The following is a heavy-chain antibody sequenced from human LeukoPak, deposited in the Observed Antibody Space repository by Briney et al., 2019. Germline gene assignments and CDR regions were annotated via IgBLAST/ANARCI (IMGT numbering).Heavy chain of an antibody. J-gene: IGHJ4*02. CDR2: INPNSGGT. CDR3: ARGRGYKMYYDSSGYWYYFDY. CDR1: GYTFTGYY. D-gene: IGHD3-22*01. V-gene: IGHV1-2*02. Sequence: ASVKVSCKASGYTFTGYYMHWVRQAPGQGLEWMGWINPNSGGTNYAQKFQGRVTMTRDTSISTAYMELSSLRSEDTAVYYCARGRGYKMYYDSSGYWYYFDYWGQGTLVTVSS.